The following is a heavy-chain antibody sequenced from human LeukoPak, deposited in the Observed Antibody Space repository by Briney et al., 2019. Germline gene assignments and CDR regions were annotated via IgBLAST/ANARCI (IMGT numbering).Heavy chain of an antibody. CDR3: ATPYPREYCSSTTCYFNY. V-gene: IGHV5-51*01. CDR2: IYPGDSDT. J-gene: IGHJ4*02. D-gene: IGHD2-2*01. CDR1: GYTFTTFW. Sequence: GESLKISCKGSGYTFTTFWIGWVRQMPGKGLEWMGIIYPGDSDTRYSPSFQGQVTISADKSISTAYLQWSSLKASDTAMYYCATPYPREYCSSTTCYFNYWGQGTLVTVSS.